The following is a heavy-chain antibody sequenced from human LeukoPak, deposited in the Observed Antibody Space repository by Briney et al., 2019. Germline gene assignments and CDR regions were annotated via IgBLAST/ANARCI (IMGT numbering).Heavy chain of an antibody. CDR3: ARQGITIFGVVNDY. D-gene: IGHD3-3*01. V-gene: IGHV3-21*01. Sequence: ETLSLTCAVYGGSFNGYYWNWVRQAPGKGLEWVSSISSSSSYIYYADSVKGRFTISRDNAKNSLYLQMNSLRAEDTAVYYCARQGITIFGVVNDYWGQGTLVTVSS. J-gene: IGHJ4*02. CDR2: ISSSSSYI. CDR1: GGSFNGYY.